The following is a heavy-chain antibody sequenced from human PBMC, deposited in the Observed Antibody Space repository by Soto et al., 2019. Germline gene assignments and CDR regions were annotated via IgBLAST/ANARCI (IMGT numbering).Heavy chain of an antibody. CDR1: GYSISAYY. CDR3: GRDDYGICPD. D-gene: IGHD3-10*01. Sequence: QVQLVQSGTEGKKPGASVKVSCQASGYSISAYYIHWVRQAPGQGLEWMGWIDPKNGGTVSAQKFQGRLTKTRDTSISTVYMDLSWLTSDDTALYYCGRDDYGICPDWGQGSLVTVSS. CDR2: IDPKNGGT. V-gene: IGHV1-2*02. J-gene: IGHJ4*02.